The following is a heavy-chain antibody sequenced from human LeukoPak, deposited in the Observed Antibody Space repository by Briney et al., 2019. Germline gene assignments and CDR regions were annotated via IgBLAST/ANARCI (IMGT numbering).Heavy chain of an antibody. CDR3: ARTRFDSSGYYPYYFDY. CDR1: GGSISISSYY. CDR2: IYYTGTT. V-gene: IGHV4-61*05. Sequence: KSSETLSLTCTVSGGSISISSYYWSWIRQPPGKGLERIGYIYYTGTTNYNPSLKSRVTISVDTSTNQFSLKLNSVTAADTAVYFCARTRFDSSGYYPYYFDYWGQGTLVTVSS. J-gene: IGHJ4*02. D-gene: IGHD3-22*01.